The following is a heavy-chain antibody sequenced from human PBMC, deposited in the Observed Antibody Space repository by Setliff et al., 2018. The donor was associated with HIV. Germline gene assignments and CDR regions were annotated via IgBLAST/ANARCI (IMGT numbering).Heavy chain of an antibody. CDR3: ATFVPRTSASRPVDV. CDR1: GDSISSGGYY. CDR2: IYYSGSA. D-gene: IGHD2-2*01. V-gene: IGHV4-61*08. J-gene: IGHJ6*03. Sequence: PSETLSLTCTVSGDSISSGGYYWSWIRQSPGKGLEWIGYIYYSGSANYNPSLKGRVTISVDTSKNQFSLKLTSVTAADTAVYFCATFVPRTSASRPVDVWGKGTTVTVS.